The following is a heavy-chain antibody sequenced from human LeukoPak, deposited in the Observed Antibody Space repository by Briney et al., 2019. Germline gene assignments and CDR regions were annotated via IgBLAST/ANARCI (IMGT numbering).Heavy chain of an antibody. Sequence: TGDSLKISCKGSGYSFTSYWIGWVRQMPGKGLEWMGIIYPGDSDTRYSPSFQGQVTISADKSISTAYLQWSSLKASDTAMHYCARLIAVAANWFDPWGQGTLVTVSS. D-gene: IGHD6-19*01. CDR3: ARLIAVAANWFDP. J-gene: IGHJ5*02. CDR2: IYPGDSDT. CDR1: GYSFTSYW. V-gene: IGHV5-51*01.